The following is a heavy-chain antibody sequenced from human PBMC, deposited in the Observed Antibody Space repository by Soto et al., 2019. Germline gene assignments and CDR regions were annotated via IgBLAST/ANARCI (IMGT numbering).Heavy chain of an antibody. V-gene: IGHV1-8*01. J-gene: IGHJ6*02. CDR2: MNPNSGNT. CDR1: GYTFTSYD. Sequence: GASVKVSCKASGYTFTSYDINWVRQATGQGLEWMGWMNPNSGNTGYAQKFQGRVTMTRNTSISTAYMELSSLRSEDTAVYYCARTPAMVRGYYYYGMDVWGPGTTVTVYS. D-gene: IGHD5-18*01. CDR3: ARTPAMVRGYYYYGMDV.